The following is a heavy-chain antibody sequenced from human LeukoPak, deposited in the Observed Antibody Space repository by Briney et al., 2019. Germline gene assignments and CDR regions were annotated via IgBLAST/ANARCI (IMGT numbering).Heavy chain of an antibody. Sequence: SETLSLTCTVSGGSISSYYWSWIRQPPGKGLEWIGYIYYSGSTNYNPSHKSRLTISVDTSKNPFSLKLSSVTAADTAVYYCARSRYCSGGSCYVGSFDYWGQETLVTVSS. CDR3: ARSRYCSGGSCYVGSFDY. CDR1: GGSISSYY. J-gene: IGHJ4*02. V-gene: IGHV4-59*01. D-gene: IGHD2-15*01. CDR2: IYYSGST.